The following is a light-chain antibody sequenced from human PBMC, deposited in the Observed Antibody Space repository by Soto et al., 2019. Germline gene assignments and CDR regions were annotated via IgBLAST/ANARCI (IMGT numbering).Light chain of an antibody. Sequence: IQLTQSPSFLSASVGDRVTITCRASQGISSYLAWYQQTPGKAPKLLIYAASTLQSGVPSRFSGSGSGTEFTLTIGSLQAEDFATYYCQQHTSYPLTFGGRTKVDIK. CDR1: QGISSY. CDR3: QQHTSYPLT. V-gene: IGKV1-9*01. CDR2: AAS. J-gene: IGKJ4*01.